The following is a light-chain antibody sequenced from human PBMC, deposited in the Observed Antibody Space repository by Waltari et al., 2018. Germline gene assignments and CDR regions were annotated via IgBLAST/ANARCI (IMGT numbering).Light chain of an antibody. CDR3: CSYAGSYTWV. J-gene: IGLJ3*02. CDR2: DVN. Sequence: QSALTQPRSVSGSPGQSVTISCTGTSSDVGTYNDVSWYQQHPGTAPKLMIYDVNERPAGVLVRFSGSKSGNTASLTISGLQAEDEADYYCCSYAGSYTWVFGGGTQLTVL. CDR1: SSDVGTYND. V-gene: IGLV2-11*01.